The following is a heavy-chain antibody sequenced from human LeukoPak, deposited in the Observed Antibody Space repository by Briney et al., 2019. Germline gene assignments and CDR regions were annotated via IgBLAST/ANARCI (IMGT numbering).Heavy chain of an antibody. CDR3: AGRYTSGWGFDP. J-gene: IGHJ5*02. Sequence: SYIHCDSSSIYYADSVKGRFTISRDNAKNSLFLHMSSLRAEDTAVYYCAGRYTSGWGFDPWGQETLVTVSS. D-gene: IGHD6-19*01. V-gene: IGHV3-48*01. CDR2: IHCDSSSI.